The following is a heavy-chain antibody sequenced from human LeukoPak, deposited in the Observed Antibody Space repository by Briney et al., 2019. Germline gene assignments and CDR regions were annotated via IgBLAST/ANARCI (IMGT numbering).Heavy chain of an antibody. CDR2: IRSDGSDK. J-gene: IGHJ4*02. CDR3: ARDLSDISGRNYFDY. D-gene: IGHD1-20*01. V-gene: IGHV3-33*01. Sequence: PGGSLRLSCAASEFRFGTYGMHWVHQAPGKGLEWVAAIRSDGSDKNYADPVKGRFTISRDNSKNTLYLQMNSLRAEDTAVYYCARDLSDISGRNYFDYWGQGTLVTVSS. CDR1: EFRFGTYG.